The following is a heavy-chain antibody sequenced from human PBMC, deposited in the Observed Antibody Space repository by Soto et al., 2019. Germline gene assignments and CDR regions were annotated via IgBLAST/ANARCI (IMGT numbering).Heavy chain of an antibody. J-gene: IGHJ3*01. CDR1: GGSISSGGYY. Sequence: PSETLSLTCTVSGGSISSGGYYWVWIRPRPWKGLEWMGYITYTGATHYSPSIESRATISVDTSKNQLSLRLTSVTAADTAVYHCARNPNDFGDYTAFDVWGQGXMVTV. D-gene: IGHD4-17*01. CDR2: ITYTGAT. V-gene: IGHV4-31*03. CDR3: ARNPNDFGDYTAFDV.